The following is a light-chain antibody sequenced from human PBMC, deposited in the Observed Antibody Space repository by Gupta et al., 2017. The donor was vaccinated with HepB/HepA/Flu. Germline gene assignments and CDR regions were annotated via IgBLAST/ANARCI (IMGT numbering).Light chain of an antibody. CDR1: QSISNY. CDR2: ATS. CDR3: QQSYSNPPDT. V-gene: IGKV1-39*01. J-gene: IGKJ2*01. Sequence: DIQMTQSPSSLSASVGDRVTITCRASQSISNYLNWYQQKPGKAPKLLIFATSTWQSGVTSRFSGSGYGTDFTLTISSRQPEDFATYYCQQSYSNPPDTFGQGTKLEIK.